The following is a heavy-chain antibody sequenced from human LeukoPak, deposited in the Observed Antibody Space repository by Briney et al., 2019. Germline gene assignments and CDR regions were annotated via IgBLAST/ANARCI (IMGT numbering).Heavy chain of an antibody. D-gene: IGHD2-8*01. Sequence: PSETLSLTCGVSGGSISNTNWWSWVRQPPGQGLEWIGEISLTGLAHYNPSLESRVTVSLDKSKNQLSLNLTSVTAADTAVYYCSRENGAFSPFGYWGQGTLVTVLS. J-gene: IGHJ4*02. CDR1: GGSISNTNW. CDR2: ISLTGLA. V-gene: IGHV4/OR15-8*02. CDR3: SRENGAFSPFGY.